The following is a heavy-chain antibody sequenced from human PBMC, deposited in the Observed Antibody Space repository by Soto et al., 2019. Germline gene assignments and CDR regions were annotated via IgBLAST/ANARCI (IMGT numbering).Heavy chain of an antibody. CDR3: AREDRSPIPGYYYYGMDV. Sequence: QVQLVQSGAEVKKPGSSVKVSCKASGGTFSSYAISWVRQAPGQGLEWMGGIIPIFGTANYAQKFQGRVTITADESTSTAYMELSSLRSEDTAVYYWAREDRSPIPGYYYYGMDVWGQGTTVTVSS. CDR2: IIPIFGTA. J-gene: IGHJ6*02. V-gene: IGHV1-69*01. CDR1: GGTFSSYA.